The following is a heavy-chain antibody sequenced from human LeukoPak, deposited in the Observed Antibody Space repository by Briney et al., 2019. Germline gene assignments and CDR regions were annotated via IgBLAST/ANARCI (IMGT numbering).Heavy chain of an antibody. Sequence: PGGSLRLSCAASGFTFSNYWMHWVRQAPGKGLVWVARIKSDGSSTGYADSLKGRFTISRDNAKNTLYLQMNSLRVEDTAVYYCERDFYGARGDYWGQGTPVTVSS. V-gene: IGHV3-74*01. CDR1: GFTFSNYW. J-gene: IGHJ4*02. D-gene: IGHD2/OR15-2a*01. CDR3: ERDFYGARGDY. CDR2: IKSDGSST.